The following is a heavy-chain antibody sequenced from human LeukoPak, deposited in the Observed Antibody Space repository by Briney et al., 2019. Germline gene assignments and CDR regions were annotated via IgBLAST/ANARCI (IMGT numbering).Heavy chain of an antibody. J-gene: IGHJ6*02. CDR1: GGSISSGGYY. V-gene: IGHV4-31*03. CDR2: IYYSGST. CDR3: ARTPPPTIWSGYSAYGMDV. Sequence: PSQTLSLTCTVSGGSISSGGYYWSWIRQHPGKGLEWIGYIYYSGSTYYNPSLKSRVTISVDTSKNQFSLKLSSVTAADTAVYYCARTPPPTIWSGYSAYGMDVWGQGTTVTVSS. D-gene: IGHD3-3*01.